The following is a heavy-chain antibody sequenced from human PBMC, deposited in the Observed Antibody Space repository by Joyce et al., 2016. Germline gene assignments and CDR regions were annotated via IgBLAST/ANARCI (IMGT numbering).Heavy chain of an antibody. CDR1: GRTLSNYG. J-gene: IGHJ4*02. D-gene: IGHD6-25*01. V-gene: IGHV3-30*18. CDR2: ITYDGIYK. CDR3: AKILTATYSSGWFLDY. Sequence: QVQLVESGGGVVQPGRSLRLSCAASGRTLSNYGVHWVAQDQGKRREWVVVITYDGIYKYNAESVKGQFTISRNNSKNTVFLEMNSMRTEDTAVYYCAKILTATYSSGWFLDYWGQGTLVTVSS.